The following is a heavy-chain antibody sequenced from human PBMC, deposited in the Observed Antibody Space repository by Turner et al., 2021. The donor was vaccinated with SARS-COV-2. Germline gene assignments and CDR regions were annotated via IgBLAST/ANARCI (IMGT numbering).Heavy chain of an antibody. D-gene: IGHD3-3*01. CDR3: AKAYYDFWSGYGYYSYGMDV. J-gene: IGHJ6*02. CDR2: ISGSGGST. Sequence: EVQVLESGGGLVQPGGSLRLSCAASGFTFSSYAMSWVRQAPGKGLQWVSAISGSGGSTYYADSVKGRFTISRDISKNTLYLQMNSLRAEDTAVYYCAKAYYDFWSGYGYYSYGMDVWGQRTTVTVSS. CDR1: GFTFSSYA. V-gene: IGHV3-23*01.